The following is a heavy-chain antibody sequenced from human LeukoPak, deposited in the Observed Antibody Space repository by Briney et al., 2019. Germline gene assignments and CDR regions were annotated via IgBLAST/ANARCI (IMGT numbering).Heavy chain of an antibody. J-gene: IGHJ4*02. D-gene: IGHD3-10*01. V-gene: IGHV3-7*01. CDR1: GFTFSSYW. CDR3: ASQPGTMVRGVMFQL. Sequence: PGGSLRLSCAASGFTFSSYWMSWVRQAPGKGLEWVANIKQDGSEKYYVDSVKGRFTISRDNAKNSLYLQMNSLRAEDTAVYYRASQPGTMVRGVMFQLWGQGTLVTVSS. CDR2: IKQDGSEK.